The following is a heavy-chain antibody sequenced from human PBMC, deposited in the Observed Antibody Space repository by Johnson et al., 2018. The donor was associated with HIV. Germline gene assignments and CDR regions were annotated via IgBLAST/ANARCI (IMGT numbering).Heavy chain of an antibody. D-gene: IGHD2-15*01. Sequence: VQLVESGGGLVQPGGSLNLACAASGFTFSGSALHWVRQASGKGLEWIGHIRSKTNTYATEYAASVKGRFTIPRDDSQNTAYLQMNSLKTEDTAVYYCSKFVGYCSGGGCYTPGDIWGRGTMVTVSS. V-gene: IGHV3-73*01. J-gene: IGHJ3*02. CDR3: SKFVGYCSGGGCYTPGDI. CDR2: IRSKTNTYAT. CDR1: GFTFSGSA.